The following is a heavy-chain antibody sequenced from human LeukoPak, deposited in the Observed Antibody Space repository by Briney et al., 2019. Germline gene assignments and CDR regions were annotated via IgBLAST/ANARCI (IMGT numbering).Heavy chain of an antibody. J-gene: IGHJ3*02. V-gene: IGHV3-23*01. Sequence: SGGSLRLSCAASGFTFSSYDMSWIRQAPGKGLEWVSEISGSDESTKYVDSVKGRFTISRDNSKNTLYLLLNSLRVDDTAVYYCANRRLGRGASDIWGQGTMVTVSS. CDR2: ISGSDEST. CDR1: GFTFSSYD. D-gene: IGHD7-27*01. CDR3: ANRRLGRGASDI.